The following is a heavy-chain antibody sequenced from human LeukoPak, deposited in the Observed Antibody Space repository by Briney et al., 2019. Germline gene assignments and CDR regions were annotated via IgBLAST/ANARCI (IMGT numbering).Heavy chain of an antibody. CDR1: GFTFSSYW. Sequence: GGSLRLSCAASGFTFSSYWMDWVRQAPGKGLVWVSRIASDGSSTTYADSVKGRFSISRDNAKNTLYLQMNSLRVEDTAVYYCARGRPHGNDYWGQGTLVTVSS. CDR3: ARGRPHGNDY. D-gene: IGHD4-23*01. V-gene: IGHV3-74*01. CDR2: IASDGSST. J-gene: IGHJ4*02.